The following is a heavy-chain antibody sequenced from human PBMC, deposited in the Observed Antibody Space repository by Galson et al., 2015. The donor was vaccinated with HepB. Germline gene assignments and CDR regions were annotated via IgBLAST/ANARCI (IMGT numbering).Heavy chain of an antibody. CDR1: GFTFSSYW. CDR2: IKQDGSEK. CDR3: ARQHYGDYLPLGY. Sequence: SLRLSCAASGFTFSSYWMSWVRQAPGKGLEWVANIKQDGSEKYYVDSVKGRFTISRDNAKNSLYLQMNSLRAEDTAVYYCARQHYGDYLPLGYWGQGTLVTVSS. V-gene: IGHV3-7*03. J-gene: IGHJ4*02. D-gene: IGHD4-17*01.